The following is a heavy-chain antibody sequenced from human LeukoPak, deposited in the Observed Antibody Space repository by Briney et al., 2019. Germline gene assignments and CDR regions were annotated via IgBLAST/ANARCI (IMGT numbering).Heavy chain of an antibody. CDR3: AKGRGSSSWYTVRSYYYYGMDV. D-gene: IGHD6-13*01. J-gene: IGHJ6*02. CDR2: ISYDGSNK. CDR1: GFTFSSYG. V-gene: IGHV3-30*18. Sequence: PGGSLRLSCAASGFTFSSYGMHWVRQAPGKGLEWVAVISYDGSNKYYADSVKGRFTISRDNSKNTLYLQMNNLRAEDTAVYYCAKGRGSSSWYTVRSYYYYGMDVWGQGTTVTVSS.